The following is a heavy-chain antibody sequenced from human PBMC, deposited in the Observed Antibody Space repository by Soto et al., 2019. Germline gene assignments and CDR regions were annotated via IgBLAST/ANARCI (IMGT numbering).Heavy chain of an antibody. CDR2: ITYDGSNK. Sequence: PEGSLRLSCAASGFVLDSYGMHWVRQAPGKGLEWVAIITYDGSNKFYADSVRGRFSISRDNSRNTVFLQMHSLRPEDTALYYCAKDPKATGTHYWGRGTLVTVSS. V-gene: IGHV3-30*18. CDR1: GFVLDSYG. J-gene: IGHJ4*02. CDR3: AKDPKATGTHY. D-gene: IGHD1-1*01.